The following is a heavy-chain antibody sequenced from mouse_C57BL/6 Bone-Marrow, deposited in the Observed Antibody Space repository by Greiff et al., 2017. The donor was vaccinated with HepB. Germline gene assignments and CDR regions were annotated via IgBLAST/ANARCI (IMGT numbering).Heavy chain of an antibody. CDR1: GFTFSSYG. CDR2: ISSGGSYT. V-gene: IGHV5-6*01. CDR3: ARHDY. Sequence: EVKLVESGGDLVKPGGSLKLSCAASGFTFSSYGMSWVRQTPDKRLEWVATISSGGSYTYYPDSVKGRFTITIDNAKNTLYMQMSSLKYEDTAMYYGARHDYWGQGTTITVSA. J-gene: IGHJ2*01.